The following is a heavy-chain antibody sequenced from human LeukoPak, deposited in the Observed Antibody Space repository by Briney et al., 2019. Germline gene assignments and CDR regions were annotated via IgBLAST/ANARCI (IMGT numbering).Heavy chain of an antibody. D-gene: IGHD6-13*01. CDR1: GFTFSSYS. CDR3: AGGYSSSWYTFDP. V-gene: IGHV3-21*01. J-gene: IGHJ5*02. Sequence: GGSLRLSCTASGFTFSSYSMNWVRQAPGKGLEWVSSISSSSSYIYYADSMKGRFTISRDNAKSSVYLQMNSLRAEDTAVYYCAGGYSSSWYTFDPWGQGTLVTVSS. CDR2: ISSSSSYI.